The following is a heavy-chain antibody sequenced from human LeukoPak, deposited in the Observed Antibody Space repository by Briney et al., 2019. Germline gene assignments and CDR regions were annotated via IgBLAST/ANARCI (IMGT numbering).Heavy chain of an antibody. CDR1: GITFGNNW. V-gene: IGHV3-74*01. Sequence: GGSLRLSCAASGITFGNNWMHWVRQRPGKGLVWISRINSDGGGAIYAHSVKGRFTVSRDNAKNTLYLQMNSLRAEDTAVYYCARDVPHNWFDTWGQGTLVTVSS. CDR2: INSDGGGA. J-gene: IGHJ5*02. CDR3: ARDVPHNWFDT.